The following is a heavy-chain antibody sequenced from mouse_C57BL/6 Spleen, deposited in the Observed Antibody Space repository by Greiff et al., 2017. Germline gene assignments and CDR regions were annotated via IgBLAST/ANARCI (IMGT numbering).Heavy chain of an antibody. CDR1: GYTFTSYW. Sequence: QVQLQQPGAELVKPGASVKLSCKASGYTFTSYWMPWVKQRPGQGLEWIGMIHPNSGSTNYNEKFKSKATLTVEKSSSTAYMQLSSLTSEDSAVYYCARAHYGSSYYAMDYWGQGTSVTVSS. J-gene: IGHJ4*01. CDR2: IHPNSGST. CDR3: ARAHYGSSYYAMDY. D-gene: IGHD1-1*01. V-gene: IGHV1-64*01.